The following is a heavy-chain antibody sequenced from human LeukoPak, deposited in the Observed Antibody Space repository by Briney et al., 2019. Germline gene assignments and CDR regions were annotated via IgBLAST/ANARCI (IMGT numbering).Heavy chain of an antibody. CDR1: GFTFSSYG. D-gene: IGHD3-10*01. V-gene: IGHV3-66*01. CDR3: ARETGGLLWFGETQSGAFDI. J-gene: IGHJ3*02. CDR2: IYSGGST. Sequence: GGSLRLSCVASGFTFSSYGIHWVHQSPGKGLERVAVIYSGGSTYYADSVKGRFTISRDNSKNTLYLQMNSLRAEDTAVYYCARETGGLLWFGETQSGAFDIWGQGTMVTVSS.